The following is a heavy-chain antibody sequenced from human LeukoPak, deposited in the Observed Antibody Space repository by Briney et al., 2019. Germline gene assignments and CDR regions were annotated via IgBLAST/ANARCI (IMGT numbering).Heavy chain of an antibody. V-gene: IGHV2-70*11. CDR1: GFSLSTSGMC. J-gene: IGHJ4*02. CDR3: ARILDSSGYYYD. Sequence: SGPALVKPTQTLTLTCTFSGFSLSTSGMCVSWIRQPPGKALEWLARIDWDDDKYYSTFLKTRLTISKDTSKNQVVLTMTNMDPVDTATYYCARILDSSGYYYDWGQGTLVTVSS. CDR2: IDWDDDK. D-gene: IGHD3-22*01.